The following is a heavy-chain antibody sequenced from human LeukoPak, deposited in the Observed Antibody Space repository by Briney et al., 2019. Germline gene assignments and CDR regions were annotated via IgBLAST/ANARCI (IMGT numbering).Heavy chain of an antibody. V-gene: IGHV4-59*08. J-gene: IGHJ2*01. CDR1: GDSISIYY. CDR2: IYHSGTT. Sequence: SETLSLTCTVSGDSISIYYWSWIRQPPGKGLDWIAYIYHSGTTNYNPSLKSRVTISEDTSKNQVSLNLTSVAAADTAVYYCARQKYDYGANHWYFDLWGRGTLVTVSS. D-gene: IGHD4/OR15-4a*01. CDR3: ARQKYDYGANHWYFDL.